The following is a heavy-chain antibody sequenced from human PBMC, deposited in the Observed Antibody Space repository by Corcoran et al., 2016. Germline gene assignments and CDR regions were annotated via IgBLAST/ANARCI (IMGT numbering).Heavy chain of an antibody. J-gene: IGHJ3*02. CDR1: GFTVSCNY. Sequence: DVQMVESGGGLIQPGVYLRLSCAASGFTVSCNYMNWVRQAPGKGLEWVSIIYSGGSTYYADSVKGRFTISRDNSKNTMYLQMTSLRAEDTAVYYGASSPGAHAYHIWGQGTMVTVSS. CDR3: ASSPGAHAYHI. D-gene: IGHD3-10*01. V-gene: IGHV3-53*01. CDR2: IYSGGST.